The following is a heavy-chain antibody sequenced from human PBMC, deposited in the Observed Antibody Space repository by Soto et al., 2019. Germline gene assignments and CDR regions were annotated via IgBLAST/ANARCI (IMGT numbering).Heavy chain of an antibody. D-gene: IGHD3-3*01. V-gene: IGHV4-4*02. Sequence: SETLSLTCVVSGASITINNWWSCVRQPPGKGLEWVWEVYHSGTTNYNPSLKSRVTLSVDKSKNQFSLKVTSVTAADTAVYYCAKDGSGHNYYYDKWGQGTVVTVSS. CDR3: AKDGSGHNYYYDK. CDR2: VYHSGTT. CDR1: GASITINNW. J-gene: IGHJ4*02.